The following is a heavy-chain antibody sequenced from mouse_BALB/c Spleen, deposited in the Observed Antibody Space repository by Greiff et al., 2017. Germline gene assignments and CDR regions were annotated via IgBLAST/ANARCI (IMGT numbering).Heavy chain of an antibody. CDR3: ARRASLRTGNYAMDY. CDR2: IYWDDDK. Sequence: QVTLKESGPGILQPSQTLSLTCSFSGFSLSTSGMGVSWIRQPSGKGLEWLAHIYWDDDKRYNPSLKSRLTISKDTSSNQVFLKITSVDTADTATYYCARRASLRTGNYAMDYWGQGTSVTVSS. D-gene: IGHD1-2*01. CDR1: GFSLSTSGMG. V-gene: IGHV8-12*01. J-gene: IGHJ4*01.